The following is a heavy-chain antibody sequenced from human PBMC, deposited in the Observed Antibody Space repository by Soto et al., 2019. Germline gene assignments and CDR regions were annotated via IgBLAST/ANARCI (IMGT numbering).Heavy chain of an antibody. CDR3: ARTYYYDSSGYGFDD. J-gene: IGHJ4*02. D-gene: IGHD3-22*01. V-gene: IGHV4-30-4*01. CDR1: GGSISSGDYY. CDR2: IYYSGST. Sequence: PSETLSLTCTVSGGSISSGDYYWSWIRQPPGKGLEWIGYIYYSGSTYYNPSLKSRVTISVDTSKNQFSLKLSSVTAADTAVYYCARTYYYDSSGYGFDDWGQGTLVTVSS.